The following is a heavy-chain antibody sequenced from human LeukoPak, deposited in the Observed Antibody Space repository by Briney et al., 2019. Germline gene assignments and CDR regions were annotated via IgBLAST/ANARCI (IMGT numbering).Heavy chain of an antibody. D-gene: IGHD2/OR15-2a*01. Sequence: SETLSLTCAVYGGSFSGYYWSWIRQPPGKGLEWIGEINHSGSTNYNPSLKSRVTISVDTSKNQFSLKLSSVTAADTAVYYCARDEYRYYYYYGMDVWGQGTTVIVSS. CDR2: INHSGST. J-gene: IGHJ6*02. CDR3: ARDEYRYYYYYGMDV. CDR1: GGSFSGYY. V-gene: IGHV4-34*01.